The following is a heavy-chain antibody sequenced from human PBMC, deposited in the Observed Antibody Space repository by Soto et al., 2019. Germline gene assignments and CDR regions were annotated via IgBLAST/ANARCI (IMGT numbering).Heavy chain of an antibody. CDR2: LIHGGST. V-gene: IGHV4-34*12. J-gene: IGHJ3*02. CDR1: GASLGGFH. D-gene: IGHD3-16*01. Sequence: XATLSLTCAIYGASLGGFHWTWLRQAPGKGLEWIGELIHGGSTNYNPSLKSRVSFSLDTSKNQFSLHLMSVTAADTAVYYCARSPLGYDYVRQTWREVGDSFDIWGRGTMVTVSS. CDR3: ARSPLGYDYVRQTWREVGDSFDI.